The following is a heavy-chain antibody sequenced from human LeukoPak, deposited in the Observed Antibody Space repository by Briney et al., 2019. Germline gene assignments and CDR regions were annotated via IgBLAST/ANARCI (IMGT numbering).Heavy chain of an antibody. D-gene: IGHD3-22*01. V-gene: IGHV3-23*01. Sequence: GGSLRLSCAASGFPFRDYAMNWVREAPGKGLEWVSVISHNADTTRYADSVKGRFTISRDNSKSSLYLQMNSLRADDTAVYYCARRGPASDYYYKGGFDIWGQGTMVTDSS. CDR3: ARRGPASDYYYKGGFDI. CDR2: ISHNADTT. J-gene: IGHJ3*02. CDR1: GFPFRDYA.